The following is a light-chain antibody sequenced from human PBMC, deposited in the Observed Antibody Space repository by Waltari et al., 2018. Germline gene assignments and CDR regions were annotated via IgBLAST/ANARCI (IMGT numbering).Light chain of an antibody. CDR3: QQGYSLPLT. V-gene: IGKV1-12*01. Sequence: DIHLTQSPSSLSASVGDIVTITCRASRDISNMLAWYQQKAGRAPNLLIYAASSLQCGVPSRFSGSGSGTDFTLTISSLQPEDFATYFCQQGYSLPLTFGRGTRVEIK. CDR2: AAS. J-gene: IGKJ4*01. CDR1: RDISNM.